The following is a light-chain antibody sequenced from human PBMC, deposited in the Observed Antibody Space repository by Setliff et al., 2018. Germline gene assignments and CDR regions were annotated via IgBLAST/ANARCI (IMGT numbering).Light chain of an antibody. Sequence: QSVLTQPASVSGSPGQSITISCTGTSSDVGALSYVSWYQQHSGKSPRLIIFDVTNRPSAISNRFSGSKSGNTASLTISGLQAEDEAHYYCSSYTTSSTYVFGTGTKVTVL. CDR2: DVT. J-gene: IGLJ1*01. CDR1: SSDVGALSY. CDR3: SSYTTSSTYV. V-gene: IGLV2-14*03.